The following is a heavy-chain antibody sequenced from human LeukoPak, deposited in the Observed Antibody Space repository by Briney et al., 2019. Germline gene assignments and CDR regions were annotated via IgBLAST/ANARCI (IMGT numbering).Heavy chain of an antibody. CDR2: IYYSGST. J-gene: IGHJ6*03. CDR1: GVSISSYY. Sequence: PSETLSLTCTVSGVSISSYYWSWIRQPPGKGLEWVGSIYYSGSTNYNPSLKSRFTISVDTSKNQLSLKLSSVTAADTAVYYCARDITYCTNGVCYGHYRDVWGKGTTGTVSS. V-gene: IGHV4-59*01. D-gene: IGHD2-8*01. CDR3: ARDITYCTNGVCYGHYRDV.